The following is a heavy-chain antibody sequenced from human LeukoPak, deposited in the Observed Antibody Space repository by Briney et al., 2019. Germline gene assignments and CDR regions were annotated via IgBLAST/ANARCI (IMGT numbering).Heavy chain of an antibody. V-gene: IGHV3-7*01. CDR2: IDQGGSDK. D-gene: IGHD2-15*01. Sequence: GGSLRLSCAASGFTFSNYWMSWVRQAPRKWPEWVANIDQGGSDKSYVDSVKGRFTISRDNAKNSLYLEMNSLRVEDTAMYYCARTSRSSSIDDWGQGTLVTVSS. CDR1: GFTFSNYW. J-gene: IGHJ4*02. CDR3: ARTSRSSSIDD.